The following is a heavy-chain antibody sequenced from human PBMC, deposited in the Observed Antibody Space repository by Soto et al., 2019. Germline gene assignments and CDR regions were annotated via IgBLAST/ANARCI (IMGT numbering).Heavy chain of an antibody. CDR2: IYYSGGT. D-gene: IGHD4-17*01. CDR3: ARAEDYGGSRLDV. Sequence: QVQLQESGPGLVKPSETLSLTCTVSGGSLSSYYWSWVRQPPGKGLEWIAYIYYSGGTNYNPSLKRRVGISLATSKNQFSLRLSSVNAADTAVYYCARAEDYGGSRLDVWGQGTTVSVSS. J-gene: IGHJ6*02. CDR1: GGSLSSYY. V-gene: IGHV4-59*01.